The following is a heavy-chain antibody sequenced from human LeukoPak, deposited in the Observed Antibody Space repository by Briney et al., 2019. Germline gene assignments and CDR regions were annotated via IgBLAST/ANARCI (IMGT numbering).Heavy chain of an antibody. J-gene: IGHJ4*02. CDR1: GFTFSSYA. V-gene: IGHV3-23*01. CDR3: AKGKGGLRYFDWLLFGPIDY. Sequence: PGGSLRLSCAASGFTFSSYAMSWVRQAPGKGLEWVSAISGSGGSTYYADSVKGRFTISRDNSKNTLYLQMNSLRAEDTAVYYCAKGKGGLRYFDWLLFGPIDYWGQGTLVTVSS. CDR2: ISGSGGST. D-gene: IGHD3-9*01.